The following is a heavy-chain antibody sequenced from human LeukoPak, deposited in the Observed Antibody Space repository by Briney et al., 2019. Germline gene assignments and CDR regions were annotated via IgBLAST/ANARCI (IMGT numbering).Heavy chain of an antibody. D-gene: IGHD3-22*01. V-gene: IGHV3-49*04. CDR3: TRHVVITTVFDY. CDR1: GFTFGDYA. Sequence: PGRSLRLPCTASGFTFGDYAMSWVRQAPGKGLEWVGFIRSKAYGGTTEYAASVRGGFTISRDDSKSIAYLQMNSLKTEDTAVYYCTRHVVITTVFDYWGQGTLVTVSS. CDR2: IRSKAYGGTT. J-gene: IGHJ4*02.